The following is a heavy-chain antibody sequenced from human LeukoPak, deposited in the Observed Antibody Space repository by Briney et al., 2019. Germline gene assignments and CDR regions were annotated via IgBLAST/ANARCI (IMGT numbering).Heavy chain of an antibody. J-gene: IGHJ6*03. CDR1: GGSISSYY. D-gene: IGHD1-7*01. V-gene: IGHV4-59*01. CDR3: ARANYATTRYYMDV. Sequence: PSETLSLTCTVSGGSISSYYWSWIRQPPGKGLEWLGYIYYSGSTNYNPSLKSRVTISVDTSKNQFSLKLSSVTAADTAVYYCARANYATTRYYMDVWGKGTTVTVSS. CDR2: IYYSGST.